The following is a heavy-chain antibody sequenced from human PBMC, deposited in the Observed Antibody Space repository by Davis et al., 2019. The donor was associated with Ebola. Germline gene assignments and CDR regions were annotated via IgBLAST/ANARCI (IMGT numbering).Heavy chain of an antibody. Sequence: GGSLRLSCAASGFTFSGSAMHWVRQASGKGLEWVGRIRSKANSYATAYAASVKGRFTISRDNSKNTLYLQMNSLRAEDTAVYYCAREGGCTGGVCYYVDYWGQGTLVTVSS. CDR1: GFTFSGSA. V-gene: IGHV3-73*01. J-gene: IGHJ4*02. CDR3: AREGGCTGGVCYYVDY. D-gene: IGHD2-8*02. CDR2: IRSKANSYAT.